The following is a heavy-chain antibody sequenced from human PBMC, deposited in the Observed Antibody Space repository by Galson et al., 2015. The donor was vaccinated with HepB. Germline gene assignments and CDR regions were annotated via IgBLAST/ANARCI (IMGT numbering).Heavy chain of an antibody. CDR2: LKSKTDGGTT. J-gene: IGHJ3*01. CDR1: GFTFSNAR. D-gene: IGHD3-10*01. V-gene: IGHV3-15*01. Sequence: SLGLAGAASGFTFSNARMTWGRQAPGKGLDWVGRLKSKTDGGTTDYAAPVTGRFTISRDDSKNTLFLQVNSLKTEDTAVYYCTTDLYYGPSFDLWGQGTTVTVSS. CDR3: TTDLYYGPSFDL.